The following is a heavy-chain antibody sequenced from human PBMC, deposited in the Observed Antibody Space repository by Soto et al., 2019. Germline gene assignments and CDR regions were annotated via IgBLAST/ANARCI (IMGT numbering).Heavy chain of an antibody. Sequence: SETLSLTCTVSGGSISSYYWSWIRQPPGKGLEWIGYIYYSGSTNYNPSLKSRVTISVDTSKNQFSLKLSSVTAADTAVYYCAGSLPGYSSSWYGADPWGQGTLVTVSS. D-gene: IGHD6-13*01. J-gene: IGHJ5*02. CDR2: IYYSGST. CDR1: GGSISSYY. V-gene: IGHV4-59*01. CDR3: AGSLPGYSSSWYGADP.